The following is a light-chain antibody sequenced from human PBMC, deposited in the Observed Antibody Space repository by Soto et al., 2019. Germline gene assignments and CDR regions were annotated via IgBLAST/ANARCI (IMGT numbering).Light chain of an antibody. V-gene: IGKV3-20*01. CDR2: GAS. CDR1: QSVSSSY. CDR3: QQYGSSMFT. Sequence: EIVLTQSPGTLSLSPGERATLSCRASQSVSSSYLGWYQQKPGQAPRLLIYGASTRATGIPDRFSGSGSGTDITLTISRLEPEDFAVYYCQQYGSSMFTFGPGTKVDIK. J-gene: IGKJ3*01.